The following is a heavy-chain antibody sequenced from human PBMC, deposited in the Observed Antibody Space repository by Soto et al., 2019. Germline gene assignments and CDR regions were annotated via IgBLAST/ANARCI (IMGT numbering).Heavy chain of an antibody. J-gene: IGHJ4*02. CDR2: ISSSSSTI. D-gene: IGHD1-1*01. V-gene: IGHV3-48*01. CDR1: GFTFSSYS. Sequence: GGSLRLSCAASGFTFSSYSMNWVRQAPGKGLEWVSYISSSSSTIYYADSVKGRFTISRDNSRNTVYLQMNSVRADDTGVYYCAKEYTPPPPRSSDYRGPAPLVTLS. CDR3: AKEYTPPPPRSSDY.